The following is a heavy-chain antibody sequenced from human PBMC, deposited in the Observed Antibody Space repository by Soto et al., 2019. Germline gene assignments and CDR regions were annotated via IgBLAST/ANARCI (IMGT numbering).Heavy chain of an antibody. Sequence: QVQLQESGPGLVKPSETLSLTCTVSGGSINSYYWSWIRQPPGKGLEWIGYIYYSGSTNYNHSLKSRVTISVDTSKNQFSLKLSSVTAEDTAVYYCARLYGLDAFDIWGQGTMVTVSS. J-gene: IGHJ3*02. CDR1: GGSINSYY. D-gene: IGHD3-16*02. CDR3: ARLYGLDAFDI. V-gene: IGHV4-59*08. CDR2: IYYSGST.